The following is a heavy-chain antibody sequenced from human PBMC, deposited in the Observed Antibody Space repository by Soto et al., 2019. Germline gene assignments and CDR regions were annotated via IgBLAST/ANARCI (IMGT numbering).Heavy chain of an antibody. CDR2: IIPIFGAA. Sequence: QVQLVQSGAEVKKPGSSVKVSCKASGGTFSSYTMSWVRQAPGQGLEWMGGIIPIFGAAKNAQKFQDRLTVTADESTSTAYMELRSLRSEDSAVYDCAQDASGKALAYWGQGTLVIVS. J-gene: IGHJ4*02. CDR1: GGTFSSYT. D-gene: IGHD1-26*01. CDR3: AQDASGKALAY. V-gene: IGHV1-69*01.